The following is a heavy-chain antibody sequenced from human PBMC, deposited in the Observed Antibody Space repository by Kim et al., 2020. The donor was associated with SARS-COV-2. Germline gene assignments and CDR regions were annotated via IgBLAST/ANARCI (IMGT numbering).Heavy chain of an antibody. J-gene: IGHJ1*01. CDR3: VREGTHFNNSDH. V-gene: IGHV3-7*03. CDR2: ISPDGRAQ. D-gene: IGHD3-10*01. CDR1: GFTFGIYS. Sequence: GGSLRLSCAAPGFTFGIYSMTWVRQRPGKGLEWVAYISPDGRAQYFVDSVRGRFSISRDNSMKSLFLQMNSLRPEDTAVYYCVREGTHFNNSDHLGQGT.